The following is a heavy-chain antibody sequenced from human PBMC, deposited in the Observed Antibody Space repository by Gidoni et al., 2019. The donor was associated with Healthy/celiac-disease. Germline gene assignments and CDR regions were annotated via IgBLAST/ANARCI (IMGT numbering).Heavy chain of an antibody. CDR3: AKAYKREDWSTAASPVYFDY. D-gene: IGHD3-9*01. V-gene: IGHV3-30*18. CDR2: ISYDGSNK. J-gene: IGHJ4*02. Sequence: QVQLVESGGGVVQPGRSLRLSCAASGFTFSSYGMHWVRQAPGKGLEWVAVISYDGSNKYYADSVKGRFTISRDNSKNTLYLQMNSLRAEDTAVYYCAKAYKREDWSTAASPVYFDYWGQGTLVTVSS. CDR1: GFTFSSYG.